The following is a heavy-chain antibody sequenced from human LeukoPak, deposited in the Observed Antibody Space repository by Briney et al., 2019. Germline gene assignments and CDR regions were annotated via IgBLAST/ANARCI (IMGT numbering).Heavy chain of an antibody. D-gene: IGHD6-6*01. Sequence: PGRSLRLSCAASGFTFSSYGMHWVRQAPGKGLEWVAATSHDGNNKYYVDSVKGRFTVSRDNSKNTLYLQMNSLRAEDTAVYYCAKDSSSSNYYYGMDVWGQGTTVTVYS. V-gene: IGHV3-30*18. J-gene: IGHJ6*02. CDR3: AKDSSSSNYYYGMDV. CDR1: GFTFSSYG. CDR2: TSHDGNNK.